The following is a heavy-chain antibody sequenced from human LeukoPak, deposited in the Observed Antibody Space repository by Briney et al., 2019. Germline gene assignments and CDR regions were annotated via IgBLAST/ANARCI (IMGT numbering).Heavy chain of an antibody. D-gene: IGHD3-3*01. J-gene: IGHJ6*02. V-gene: IGHV3-30*18. CDR1: GFTFSSYG. CDR2: TSYDRSNK. CDR3: AKDRGPLYYDFWSAISGMDV. Sequence: PGRSLRLSCAASGFTFSSYGMHWVRQAPGKGLEWVAVTSYDRSNKYYADSVKGRFTISRDNSKNTLYLQMNSLRAEDTAVYYCAKDRGPLYYDFWSAISGMDVWGQGTTVTVSS.